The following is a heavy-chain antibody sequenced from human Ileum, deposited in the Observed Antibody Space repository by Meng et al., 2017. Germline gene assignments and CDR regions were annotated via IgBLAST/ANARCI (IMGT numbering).Heavy chain of an antibody. V-gene: IGHV3-21*01. CDR1: GFTFSSYS. CDR3: ATSLAAGTPTDY. J-gene: IGHJ4*02. D-gene: IGHD6-13*01. Sequence: VTLVECGGGLVQSVESLRLSCAASGFTFSSYSMNWVRQAPEKGLEWVSSISSSSSYIYYADSVKGRFTISRDNAKNSLYLQMNSLRAEDTAVYYCATSLAAGTPTDYWGQGTLVTVSS. CDR2: ISSSSSYI.